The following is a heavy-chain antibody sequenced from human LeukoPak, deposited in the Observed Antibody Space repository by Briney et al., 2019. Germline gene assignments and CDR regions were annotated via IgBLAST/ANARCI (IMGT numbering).Heavy chain of an antibody. CDR3: ARVSAHSY. CDR1: GGTFSSYA. D-gene: IGHD6-25*01. CDR2: IIPILGIA. J-gene: IGHJ4*02. Sequence: SVKVSCKASGGTFSSYAINWVRQAPGQGLEWMGRIIPILGIANYAQKFQGRVTITADKSTSTAYMELSSLRSEDTAVYYCARVSAHSYWGQGTLVTVSS. V-gene: IGHV1-69*04.